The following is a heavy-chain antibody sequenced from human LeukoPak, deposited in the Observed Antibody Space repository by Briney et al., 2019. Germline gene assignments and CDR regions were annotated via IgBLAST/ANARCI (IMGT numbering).Heavy chain of an antibody. CDR1: GFTLNNAW. D-gene: IGHD3-9*01. CDR2: IKRETDGGTA. Sequence: GGSLRLSCAASGFTLNNAWMSWVRQAPGKGLEWLGRIKRETDGGTADYAAPVKGRFTISRDDSENMLYLQMNSLKIEDTAVYYCARDWYHAFDFWGQGTTVTVSS. V-gene: IGHV3-15*01. CDR3: ARDWYHAFDF. J-gene: IGHJ3*01.